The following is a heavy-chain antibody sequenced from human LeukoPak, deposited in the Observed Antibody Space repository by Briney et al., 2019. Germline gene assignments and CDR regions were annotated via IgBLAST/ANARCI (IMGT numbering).Heavy chain of an antibody. Sequence: SETLSLTCAVSGGSISSCGYSWSWIRQPPGKGLEWIGYIYHSGSTYYNPSLKSRVTISVDRSKNQFSLKLSSVTAADTAVYYCARDGVIGGAFDIWGQGTMVTVSS. J-gene: IGHJ3*02. CDR3: ARDGVIGGAFDI. D-gene: IGHD3-22*01. V-gene: IGHV4-30-2*01. CDR1: GGSISSCGYS. CDR2: IYHSGST.